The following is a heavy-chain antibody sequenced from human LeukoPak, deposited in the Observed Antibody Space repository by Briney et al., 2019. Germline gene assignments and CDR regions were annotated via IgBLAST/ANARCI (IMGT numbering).Heavy chain of an antibody. Sequence: GGSLRLSCAASGFTFGSYWMHWVRQAPGKGLVWVSRINSDGSSTTYADSVKGRFTISRDNAKNSLYLQMNSLRAEDTALYYCAKDRGGRLRPVGFDYWGQGTLVTVSS. D-gene: IGHD5-12*01. CDR1: GFTFGSYW. CDR3: AKDRGGRLRPVGFDY. J-gene: IGHJ4*02. V-gene: IGHV3-74*01. CDR2: INSDGSST.